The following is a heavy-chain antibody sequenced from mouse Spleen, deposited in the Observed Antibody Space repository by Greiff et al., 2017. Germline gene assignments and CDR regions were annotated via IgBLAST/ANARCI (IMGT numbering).Heavy chain of an antibody. Sequence: EVQVVESGGGLVQPGGSLSLSCAASGFTFTDYYMSWVRQPPGKALEWLGFIRNKANGYTTEYSASVKGRFTISRDNSQSILYLQMNALRAEDSATYYCARSHYGDYPYYYAMDYWGQGTSVTVSS. CDR1: GFTFTDYY. CDR2: IRNKANGYTT. D-gene: IGHD2-13*01. V-gene: IGHV7-3*01. CDR3: ARSHYGDYPYYYAMDY. J-gene: IGHJ4*01.